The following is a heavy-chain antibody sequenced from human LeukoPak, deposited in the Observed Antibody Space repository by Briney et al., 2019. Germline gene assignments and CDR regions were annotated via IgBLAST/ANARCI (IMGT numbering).Heavy chain of an antibody. D-gene: IGHD5-12*01. J-gene: IGHJ5*02. V-gene: IGHV3-48*01. CDR1: GFTFSSYS. CDR3: ASGAEGYVFDP. Sequence: GGSLRLSCAVSGFTFSSYSMNWVRQAPEKGLEWVSYISSSSSTIYYADSVKGRFTISRDNAKNSLYLQMNSLRAEDTAVYYCASGAEGYVFDPWGQGTLVTVSS. CDR2: ISSSSSTI.